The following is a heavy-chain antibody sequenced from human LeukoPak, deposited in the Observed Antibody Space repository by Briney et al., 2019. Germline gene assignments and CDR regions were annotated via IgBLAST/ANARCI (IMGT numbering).Heavy chain of an antibody. CDR3: ARDIAAAGDLNFDH. D-gene: IGHD6-13*01. CDR2: ISGSSSYI. CDR1: GFTFSSYS. Sequence: GGSLRLSCAASGFTFSSYSMNWVRQAPGKGLEWVSSISGSSSYIYYADSVKGRFTISRDNAKNSLYLQMNSLRAEDTAVYYCARDIAAAGDLNFDHWGQGTLVTVSS. J-gene: IGHJ4*02. V-gene: IGHV3-21*01.